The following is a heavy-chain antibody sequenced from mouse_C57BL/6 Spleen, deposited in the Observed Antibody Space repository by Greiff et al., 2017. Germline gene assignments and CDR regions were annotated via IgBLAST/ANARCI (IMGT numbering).Heavy chain of an antibody. CDR3: ALKGGSYYEYFDV. CDR2: ISYDGSN. CDR1: GYSITSGYY. Sequence: EVQLQQSGPGLVKPSQSLSLTCSVTGYSITSGYYWNWIRQFPGNKLEWMGYISYDGSNNYNPSLKNRISITRDTSKNQFFLKLNSVTTEDTATYYCALKGGSYYEYFDVWGTGTTVTVSS. V-gene: IGHV3-6*01. J-gene: IGHJ1*03. D-gene: IGHD2-12*01.